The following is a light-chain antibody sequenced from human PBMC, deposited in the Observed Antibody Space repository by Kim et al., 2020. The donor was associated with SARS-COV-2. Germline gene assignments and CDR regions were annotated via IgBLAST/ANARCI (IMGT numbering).Light chain of an antibody. J-gene: IGKJ2*01. V-gene: IGKV3-20*01. CDR1: QSLISS. CDR3: QQYGGSPMYT. Sequence: LSPGDRATLSCRAGQSLISSLAWYQQRPGQAPRLLIYGTSSRASDIPDRFTGSGSGTDFTLTISRLEPEDFAVYYCQQYGGSPMYTFGQGTKLEI. CDR2: GTS.